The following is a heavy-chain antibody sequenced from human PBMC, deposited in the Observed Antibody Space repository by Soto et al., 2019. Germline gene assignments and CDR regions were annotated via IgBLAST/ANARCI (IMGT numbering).Heavy chain of an antibody. CDR1: GYTFASYG. CDR2: ISAYNGNT. J-gene: IGHJ4*02. D-gene: IGHD4-17*01. CDR3: ARRDYPLDY. Sequence: HVQLVQSGAEVKKPGASVKVSCKASGYTFASYGITWVRQAPGQGLEWMGWISAYNGNTNYAQKLQCSLTXXTDTSTSTAYMELRSLRSDDTAVYYCARRDYPLDYWGQGTLVTVSS. V-gene: IGHV1-18*01.